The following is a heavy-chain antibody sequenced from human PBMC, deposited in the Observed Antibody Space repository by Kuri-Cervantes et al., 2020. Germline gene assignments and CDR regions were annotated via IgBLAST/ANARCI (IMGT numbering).Heavy chain of an antibody. CDR2: INHSGST. Sequence: ESLKISCAVYGGSFSGYYWSWIRQPPGKGLEWIGEINHSGSTNYNPSLKSRVTISVDTSKNQFSLKLSSVTAADTAVYYCAREGSYFDYWGQGTLVTVSS. CDR1: GGSFSGYY. V-gene: IGHV4-34*01. J-gene: IGHJ4*02. D-gene: IGHD3-10*01. CDR3: AREGSYFDY.